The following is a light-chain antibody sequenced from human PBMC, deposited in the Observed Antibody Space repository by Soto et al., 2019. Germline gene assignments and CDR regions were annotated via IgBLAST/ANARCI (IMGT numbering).Light chain of an antibody. CDR3: HQSYSSWT. V-gene: IGKV1-39*01. J-gene: IGKJ1*01. CDR2: AAT. CDR1: QSIGSL. Sequence: DIQMTHSPSSLSASVGDRVTITCRASQSIGSLLNWYQQKPGKAPNLLIYAATTLHSGVPSRFSGSGSGTDFTLTISSLQPEDSATFFCHQSYSSWTFGHGTKVDIK.